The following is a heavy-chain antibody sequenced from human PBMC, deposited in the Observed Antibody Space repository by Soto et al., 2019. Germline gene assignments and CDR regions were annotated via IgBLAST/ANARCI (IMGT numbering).Heavy chain of an antibody. CDR3: TRDLFTVAARFPDAFDI. V-gene: IGHV3-49*03. CDR2: IRSKAYGGTT. J-gene: IGHJ3*02. Sequence: GGSLRLSCTASGFTFGDYAMSWFRQAPGKGLEWVGFIRSKAYGGTTEYAASVKGRFTISRDDSKSIAYLQMNSLKTEDTAVYYCTRDLFTVAARFPDAFDIWGQGTMVTVSS. D-gene: IGHD6-19*01. CDR1: GFTFGDYA.